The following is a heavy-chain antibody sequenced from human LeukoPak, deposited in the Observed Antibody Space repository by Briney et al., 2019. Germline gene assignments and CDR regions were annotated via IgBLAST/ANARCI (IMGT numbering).Heavy chain of an antibody. CDR3: ARRGMGDGYHLSY. J-gene: IGHJ4*02. CDR2: INHSGST. D-gene: IGHD3-22*01. V-gene: IGHV4-34*01. Sequence: PSETLSLTCAVYGGSFSGYYWSWIRQPPGKGLEWIGEINHSGSTNYNPPLKSRVTISVDTSKNQFSLKLSSVTAADTAVYYCARRGMGDGYHLSYWGQGTLVTVSS. CDR1: GGSFSGYY.